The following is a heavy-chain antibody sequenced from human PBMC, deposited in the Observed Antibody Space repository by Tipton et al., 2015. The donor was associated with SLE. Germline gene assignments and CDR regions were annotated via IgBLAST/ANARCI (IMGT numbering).Heavy chain of an antibody. D-gene: IGHD3-22*01. Sequence: QSGAEVKRPGASVKVSCKASGYTFTSYDINWVRQATGQGLEWMAWMNPNRGNTGYAQKFQGRVIMTRNSSISTAYMELSSLRSDDPAVYYCAGGSMIGTIPYGMAVCGQGTTVTVSS. J-gene: IGHJ6*02. CDR2: MNPNRGNT. CDR1: GYTFTSYD. V-gene: IGHV1-8*01. CDR3: AGGSMIGTIPYGMAV.